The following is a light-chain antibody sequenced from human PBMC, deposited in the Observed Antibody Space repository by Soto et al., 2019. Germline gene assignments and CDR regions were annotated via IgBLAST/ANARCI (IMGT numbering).Light chain of an antibody. Sequence: DIPVTQSPSSLSASIGDRVTITCRASQGISNYLAWYQQRPGKVPELLIFAASTLHAGVPSRFSGSGSGTDFTLTISSLQAEDVATYYCQKYNSLPLTFGGGTKVEIE. J-gene: IGKJ4*01. CDR1: QGISNY. CDR2: AAS. V-gene: IGKV1-27*01. CDR3: QKYNSLPLT.